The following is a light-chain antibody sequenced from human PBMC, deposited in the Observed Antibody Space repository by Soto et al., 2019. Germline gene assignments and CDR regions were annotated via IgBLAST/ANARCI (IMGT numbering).Light chain of an antibody. CDR3: CSYAGSSTLV. V-gene: IGLV2-23*01. CDR2: EGS. J-gene: IGLJ1*01. CDR1: SSDVGSYNL. Sequence: QPASVSGSPGQSITISCTGTSSDVGSYNLVSWYQQHPGKAPKLMIYEGSKRPSGVSNRFSGSKSGNTASLTISGLQAEDEADYYCCSYAGSSTLVFGTGTKVTVL.